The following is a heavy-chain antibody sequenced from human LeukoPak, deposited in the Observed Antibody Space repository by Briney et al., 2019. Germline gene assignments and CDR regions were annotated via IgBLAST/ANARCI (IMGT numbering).Heavy chain of an antibody. D-gene: IGHD1-26*01. Sequence: GASVKVSCKASGYTFTGYYMHWVRQAPGQGLEWMGWINPNSGGTNYAQKFQGRVTMTRDTSISTAYMELSRLRSDDTAVYYCARFPADSGSYFYPFDYWGQGTLVTVSS. J-gene: IGHJ4*02. CDR1: GYTFTGYY. V-gene: IGHV1-2*02. CDR3: ARFPADSGSYFYPFDY. CDR2: INPNSGGT.